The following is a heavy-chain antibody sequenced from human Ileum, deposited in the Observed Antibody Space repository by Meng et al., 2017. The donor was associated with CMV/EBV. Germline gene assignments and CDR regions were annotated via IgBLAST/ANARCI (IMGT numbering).Heavy chain of an antibody. CDR3: AREAVGVENGDYADY. D-gene: IGHD4-17*01. J-gene: IGHJ4*02. V-gene: IGHV4-34*01. CDR2: INHSGST. CDR1: GGAFMSYY. Sequence: VQLCRWGPRLLKSSGVLSISGSWYGGAFMSYYWRWIRQFPGKGLEWMGEINHSGSTNYNPSLKSRVTISADTSKKWFSLKVSSVTAADTAVYYCAREAVGVENGDYADYWGQGILVTVSS.